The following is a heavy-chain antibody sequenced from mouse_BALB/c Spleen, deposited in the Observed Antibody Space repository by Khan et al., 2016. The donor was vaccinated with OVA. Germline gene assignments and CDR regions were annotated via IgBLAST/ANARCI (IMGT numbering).Heavy chain of an antibody. CDR2: INTYTGEP. CDR1: GYTFTNYG. J-gene: IGHJ4*01. D-gene: IGHD2-10*01. CDR3: ARPPYFSYVMVY. V-gene: IGHV9-3-1*01. Sequence: QIQLVQSGPELKKPGETVKISCKASGYTFTNYGMNWVKQAPGKGLEWMGWINTYTGEPTYVDDFKGRFAFSLETSASPAYLQINNLTAEDTATYFCARPPYFSYVMVYWGQGTSVTVSS.